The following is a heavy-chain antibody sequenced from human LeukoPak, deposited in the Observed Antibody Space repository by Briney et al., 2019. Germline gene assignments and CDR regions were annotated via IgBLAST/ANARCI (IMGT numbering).Heavy chain of an antibody. CDR3: SRPERGEYYSSGYKYAFD. CDR2: IRSKANSYPT. J-gene: IGHJ3*02. V-gene: IGHV3-73*01. D-gene: IGHD3-22*01. Sequence: GGSLRLSCAACGFTFSRSAMHWLRQASGKGLEWVGRIRSKANSYPTAYAASLKGRFTIYRDDSTKTAYLQMNSLKTEDMDVSNCSRPERGEYYSSGYKYAFD. CDR1: GFTFSRSA.